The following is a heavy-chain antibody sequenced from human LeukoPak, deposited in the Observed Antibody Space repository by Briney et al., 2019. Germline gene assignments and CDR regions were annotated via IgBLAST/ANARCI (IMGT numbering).Heavy chain of an antibody. Sequence: PGRSLRLSCAASGFTFSSYAMHWVRQAPGKGLEWVAVISDDGTFTLYGDSVRGRFTISRDSSKNTLYLQMNSLRPEDTAVYYCARADDPDGVWQWLISRPDYWGQGTLVTVSS. CDR3: ARADDPDGVWQWLISRPDY. CDR1: GFTFSSYA. CDR2: ISDDGTFT. V-gene: IGHV3-30-3*01. D-gene: IGHD6-19*01. J-gene: IGHJ4*02.